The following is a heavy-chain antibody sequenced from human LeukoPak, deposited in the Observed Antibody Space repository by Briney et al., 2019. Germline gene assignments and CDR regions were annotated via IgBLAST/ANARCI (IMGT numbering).Heavy chain of an antibody. D-gene: IGHD1-26*01. CDR2: ISGSGRST. Sequence: XPEXVSAISGSGRSTYYADSVKGRFTISRDNSKNTLYLQMNSLRAEDTAVYYCAKGDSGSYVVDYWGQGTLVTVSS. CDR3: AKGDSGSYVVDY. V-gene: IGHV3-23*01. J-gene: IGHJ4*02.